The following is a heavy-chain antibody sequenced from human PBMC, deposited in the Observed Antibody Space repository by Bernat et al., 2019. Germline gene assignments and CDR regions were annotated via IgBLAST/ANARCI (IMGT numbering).Heavy chain of an antibody. CDR3: ARSGVAVTACYYGMDV. J-gene: IGHJ6*04. Sequence: QVQLVESGGGVVQPGRSLRLSCAASGFTFSSYGMHWVRQAPGKGLEWVAYIWYDGSNKYYVDSVKGRFTISRDNSKNSLYLQMNSLRAEDTAVYYCARSGVAVTACYYGMDVWGKGTTVTVSS. V-gene: IGHV3-33*01. D-gene: IGHD2-21*02. CDR1: GFTFSSYG. CDR2: IWYDGSNK.